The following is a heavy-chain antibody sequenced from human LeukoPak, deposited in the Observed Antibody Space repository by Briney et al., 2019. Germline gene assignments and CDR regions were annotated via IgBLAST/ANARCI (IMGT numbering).Heavy chain of an antibody. CDR2: IKQDGSEK. Sequence: GGSLRLSCAASGFTFSSYWMSWVRQAPGKGLEWVSNIKQDGSEKYYVDSVKGRFTISRDNAKNSLYLQMNSLRAEDTAVYYCARLNVDIVATIPFDYWGQGTLVTVSS. J-gene: IGHJ4*02. D-gene: IGHD5-12*01. V-gene: IGHV3-7*01. CDR1: GFTFSSYW. CDR3: ARLNVDIVATIPFDY.